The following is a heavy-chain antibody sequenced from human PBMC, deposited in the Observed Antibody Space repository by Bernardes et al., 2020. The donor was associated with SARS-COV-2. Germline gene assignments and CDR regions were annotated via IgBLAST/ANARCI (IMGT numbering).Heavy chain of an antibody. CDR3: ARGASFGFLSAYSFGRGGPFDP. V-gene: IGHV4-34*01. CDR1: GGSFSSHY. J-gene: IGHJ5*02. D-gene: IGHD3-3*01. CDR2: INHSGSS. Sequence: LTCAVYGGSFSSHYWAWIRQPPGRGLEWVGEINHSGSSTYNPSLKSRVTLSVDTSKMQFSLKLTSVNAADMAVYYCARGASFGFLSAYSFGRGGPFDPWGQGVLVTVAS.